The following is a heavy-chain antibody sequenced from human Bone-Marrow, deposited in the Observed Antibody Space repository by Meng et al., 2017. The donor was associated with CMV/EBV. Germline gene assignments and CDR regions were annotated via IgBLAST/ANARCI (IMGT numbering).Heavy chain of an antibody. CDR2: IDYSGST. CDR3: ARSGAPGYWYFDL. D-gene: IGHD3-10*01. Sequence: VSGGSVSSGSCDWSWIRQPPGKGLEWIGYIDYSGSTNYNPSLKSRVTISVDTSKNQFSLKLSSVTAADTAVYYCARSGAPGYWYFDLWGRGTLVTVSS. J-gene: IGHJ2*01. CDR1: GGSVSSGSCD. V-gene: IGHV4-61*01.